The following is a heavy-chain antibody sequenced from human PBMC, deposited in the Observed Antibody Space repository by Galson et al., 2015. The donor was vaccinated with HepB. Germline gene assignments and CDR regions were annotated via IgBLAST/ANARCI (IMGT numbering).Heavy chain of an antibody. D-gene: IGHD1-1*01. V-gene: IGHV3-23*01. J-gene: IGHJ3*02. CDR2: IIGSGSTT. CDR3: AKDRSGSKWNDAFHI. CDR1: GFTFSSYA. Sequence: SLRLSCAASGFTFSSYAMSWVRQAPGKGLEWVSGIIGSGSTTYYADSVKGRFTISRDNSKNTLFLRMNTLRAEDTAVYYCAKDRSGSKWNDAFHIWGRGTMVTVSS.